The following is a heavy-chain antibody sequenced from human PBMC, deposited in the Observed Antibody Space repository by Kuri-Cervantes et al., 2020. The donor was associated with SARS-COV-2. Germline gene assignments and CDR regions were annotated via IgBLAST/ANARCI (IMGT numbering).Heavy chain of an antibody. D-gene: IGHD3-22*01. CDR1: GFTFSDFG. CDR2: IAYNGVTK. J-gene: IGHJ5*02. V-gene: IGHV3-30*18. Sequence: GGSLRLSCTASGFTFSDFGMHWVRQTPGKGLEWVAVIAYNGVTKYNEETVKGRFTISRDNSKNTLYLQMNNLRAEDTAVYYCAKGLNYYDSSCYETWGQGTLVTVSS. CDR3: AKGLNYYDSSCYET.